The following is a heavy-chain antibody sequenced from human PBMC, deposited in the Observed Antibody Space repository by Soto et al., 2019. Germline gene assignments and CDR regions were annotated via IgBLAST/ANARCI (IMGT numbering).Heavy chain of an antibody. CDR1: GFTFSSYG. Sequence: QVQLVESGGGVVQPGRSLRLSCAASGFTFSSYGMHWVRQAPGKGLEWVAVISYDGSNKYYADSVKGRFTISRDNSKNTLYLQMNSLRAEDTAVYYCAKDIVSLGELFDYWGQGTLVTVSS. J-gene: IGHJ4*02. CDR3: AKDIVSLGELFDY. CDR2: ISYDGSNK. V-gene: IGHV3-30*18. D-gene: IGHD1-26*01.